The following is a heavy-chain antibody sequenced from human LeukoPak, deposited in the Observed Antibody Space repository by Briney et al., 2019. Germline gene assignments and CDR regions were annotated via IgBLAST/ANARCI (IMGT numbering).Heavy chain of an antibody. Sequence: SQTLSLTCAISGDSVSSNSAAWSWIRQSPSRCLEWLGRTYYRSKWNNNYAISVKCRITINPDTSKNQFSLQLNSVTPEDTGVYYCARARGYFDLWGRGTLVTVSS. D-gene: IGHD3-10*01. CDR3: ARARGYFDL. CDR2: TYYRSKWNN. V-gene: IGHV6-1*01. J-gene: IGHJ2*01. CDR1: GDSVSSNSAA.